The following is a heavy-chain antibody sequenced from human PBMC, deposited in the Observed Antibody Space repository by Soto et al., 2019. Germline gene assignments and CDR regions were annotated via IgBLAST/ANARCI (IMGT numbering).Heavy chain of an antibody. CDR1: GFTFSSYG. CDR3: AVSGDYYYGMDV. V-gene: IGHV3-33*01. J-gene: IGHJ6*02. D-gene: IGHD7-27*01. Sequence: QVQLVESGGGVVQPGRSLRLSCAASGFTFSSYGMHWVRQAPGKGLEWVAGIWYDGSNKYYADSVKGRFTISRDNSKNTLYLQMNSLRAEETAVYYCAVSGDYYYGMDVWGQGTTVTVSS. CDR2: IWYDGSNK.